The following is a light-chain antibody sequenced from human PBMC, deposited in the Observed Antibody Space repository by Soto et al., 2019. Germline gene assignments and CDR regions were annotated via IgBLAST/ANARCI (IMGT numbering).Light chain of an antibody. V-gene: IGKV3-11*01. J-gene: IGKJ4*02. Sequence: EIVLTQSPATLSLSPGERATLSCRASQSVDTYLGWYQHRPGEAPRLLSYDASNRATGMSARFSGSGFGTDFTLTISSLEPEDCAVYYCQNRNRWPRALGGGTKVDIK. CDR1: QSVDTY. CDR2: DAS. CDR3: QNRNRWPRA.